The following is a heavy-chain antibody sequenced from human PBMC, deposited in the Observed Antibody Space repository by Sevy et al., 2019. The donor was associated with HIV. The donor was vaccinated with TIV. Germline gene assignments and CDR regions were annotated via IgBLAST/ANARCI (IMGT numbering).Heavy chain of an antibody. V-gene: IGHV4-34*01. D-gene: IGHD6-19*01. CDR3: ARVSTAGTDIDY. Sequence: SETLSLTCAVYGGPFSGYYWSWIRQPPGKGLEWIGEINHSGSTNYNPSLKSRVTISVDTSKNQFSLKLSSVTAADTAVYYCARVSTAGTDIDYWGQGTLVTVSS. CDR2: INHSGST. CDR1: GGPFSGYY. J-gene: IGHJ4*02.